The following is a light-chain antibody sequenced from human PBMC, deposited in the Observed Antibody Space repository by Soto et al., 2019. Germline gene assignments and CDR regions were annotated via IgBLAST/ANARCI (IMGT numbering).Light chain of an antibody. CDR1: QRVSSGY. V-gene: IGKV3-20*01. Sequence: EIVLTQSPGTLSLSPGERATLSCRASQRVSSGYVAWYQQKPGQAPRLLINGASSRATGIPDRFRASASGTDFTLTISRLEPEDFAVYFCQQYGGSPAITFGQGTRLDNK. CDR2: GAS. J-gene: IGKJ5*01. CDR3: QQYGGSPAIT.